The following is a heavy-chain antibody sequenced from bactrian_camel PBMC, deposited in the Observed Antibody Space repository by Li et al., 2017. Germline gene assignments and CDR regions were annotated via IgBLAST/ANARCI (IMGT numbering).Heavy chain of an antibody. CDR2: IDSDHSA. J-gene: IGHJ6*01. CDR3: HFYGPECGGILGY. D-gene: IGHD6*01. CDR1: GWTSGDYC. Sequence: VQLVESGGGPVQAGGSLRLSCVASGWTSGDYCMAWFRQVPGKEREGIAAIDSDHSANYANDVKGRFTISRDASKNTLSLQMDSLKSEDTAVYYCHFYGPECGGILGYWGQGTQVTVS. V-gene: IGHV3S56*01.